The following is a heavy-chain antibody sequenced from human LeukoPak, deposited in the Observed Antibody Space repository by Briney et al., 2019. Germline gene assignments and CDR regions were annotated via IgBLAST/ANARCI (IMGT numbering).Heavy chain of an antibody. D-gene: IGHD3-3*01. J-gene: IGHJ6*03. Sequence: ASVNVSCKTSGYTFTTYHTSWVRQAPGQGLEWMGWINTYSGNTNYAQTLQGRVTMTRNTSISTAYTELSSLRSEDTAVYYCARGTPGTYYDFSRGYYYMDVWGKGTTVTVSS. CDR1: GYTFTTYH. V-gene: IGHV1-8*02. CDR3: ARGTPGTYYDFSRGYYYMDV. CDR2: INTYSGNT.